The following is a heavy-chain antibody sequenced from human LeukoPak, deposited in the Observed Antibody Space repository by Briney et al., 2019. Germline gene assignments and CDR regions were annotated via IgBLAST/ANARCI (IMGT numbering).Heavy chain of an antibody. V-gene: IGHV1-2*02. D-gene: IGHD3-16*01. CDR2: INPNSGGT. CDR1: GYTFTDYN. J-gene: IGHJ4*02. CDR3: ARDGGDXXXXXXXTVAPGY. Sequence: ASVKVSCKASGYTFTDYNIHWVRQAPGQGLEWMGWINPNSGGTNYAQKFQGRVTMTRDTSISTAYMELTRLRSDDTAVYYCARDGGDXXXXXXXTVAPGYWGQGTXXT.